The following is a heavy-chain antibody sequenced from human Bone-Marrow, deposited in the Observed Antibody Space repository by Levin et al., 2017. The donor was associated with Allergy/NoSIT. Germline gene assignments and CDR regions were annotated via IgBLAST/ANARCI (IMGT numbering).Heavy chain of an antibody. CDR1: GYTFTTYD. D-gene: IGHD3-9*01. J-gene: IGHJ6*02. V-gene: IGHV1-8*01. CDR3: ARSKLPAAYDLLTGSPGLAMDV. Sequence: GESLKISCKASGYTFTTYDINWVRQATGQGLEYMGWMSPASGNTGYAQKFQGRVTMTRNTSINTVYMELTSLRSDDTAVYYCARSKLPAAYDLLTGSPGLAMDVWGQGTTVTVSS. CDR2: MSPASGNT.